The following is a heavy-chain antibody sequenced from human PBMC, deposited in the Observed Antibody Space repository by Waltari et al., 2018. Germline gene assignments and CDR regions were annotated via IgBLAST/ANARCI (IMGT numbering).Heavy chain of an antibody. D-gene: IGHD4-17*01. CDR1: GGNISRND. J-gene: IGHJ4*02. Sequence: QVQLVQSGAERTKSGSSVSVHSKAPGGNISRNDISWLRTAPGQGLEWMGGIIPMLGIANYAQKFQGRVTITADKSTSTAYMELSSLRSEDTAVYYCAGGVRGDYVAGERFDYWGQGTLGTVSS. V-gene: IGHV1-69*10. CDR2: IIPMLGIA. CDR3: AGGVRGDYVAGERFDY.